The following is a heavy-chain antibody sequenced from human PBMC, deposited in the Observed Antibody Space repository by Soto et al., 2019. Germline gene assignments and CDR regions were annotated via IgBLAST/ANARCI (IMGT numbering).Heavy chain of an antibody. CDR3: ARGRYGDY. CDR1: GYTFTSYG. CDR2: ISAHNGNT. Sequence: QVHLVQSGAEVKKPGASVKVSCKASGYTFTSYGITWVRQAPGQGLEWMGWISAHNGNTDYAQKLQGRVIVTRDTSPSQAYMGLRSLISDGTAVYYCARGRYGDYWGQGALVTVSS. D-gene: IGHD1-1*01. V-gene: IGHV1-18*01. J-gene: IGHJ4*02.